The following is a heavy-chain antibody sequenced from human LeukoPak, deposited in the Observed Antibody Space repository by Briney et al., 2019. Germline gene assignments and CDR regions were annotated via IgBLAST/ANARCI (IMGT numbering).Heavy chain of an antibody. D-gene: IGHD3-22*01. V-gene: IGHV1-46*01. CDR1: GFTFTSYY. J-gene: IGHJ4*02. CDR2: INPSGGST. CDR3: ARDSGTRLYYYDSSGYLDY. Sequence: ASVKVSCKASGFTFTSYYMHWVRQAPGQGLEWMGIINPSGGSTSYAQKFQGRVTMTRDMSTSTVYMELSSLRSEDTAVYYCARDSGTRLYYYDSSGYLDYWGQGTLVTVSS.